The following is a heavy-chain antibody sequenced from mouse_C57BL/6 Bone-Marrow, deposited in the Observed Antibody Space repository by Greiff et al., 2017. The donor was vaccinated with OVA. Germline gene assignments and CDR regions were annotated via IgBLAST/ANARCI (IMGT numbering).Heavy chain of an antibody. Sequence: EVQGVESGGGLVQPGGSLKLSCAASGFTFSDYYMYWVRQTPEKRLEWVAYISNGGGSTYYPDTVKGRFTISRDNAKNTLYLQMSRLKSEDTAMYYCAAGYYGSLFDVWGTGTTVTVSS. CDR2: ISNGGGST. D-gene: IGHD1-1*01. V-gene: IGHV5-12*01. CDR3: AAGYYGSLFDV. J-gene: IGHJ1*03. CDR1: GFTFSDYY.